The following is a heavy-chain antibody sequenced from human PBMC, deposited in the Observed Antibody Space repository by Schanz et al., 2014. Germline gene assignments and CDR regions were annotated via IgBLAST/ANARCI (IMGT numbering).Heavy chain of an antibody. D-gene: IGHD3-10*01. CDR3: ARGGQGFGEPHQRLFEY. Sequence: QVQLEESGAGLVKPSGTLSLTCAVSGASVSSDNWWNWVRQPPGKGLEWIGEIYDSGNTNYNPSLKSRVTMSVDDSKNQSSLQLTSVTAADTAVYYCARGGQGFGEPHQRLFEYWGPGTLVTVSS. V-gene: IGHV4-4*02. CDR1: GASVSSDNW. J-gene: IGHJ4*02. CDR2: IYDSGNT.